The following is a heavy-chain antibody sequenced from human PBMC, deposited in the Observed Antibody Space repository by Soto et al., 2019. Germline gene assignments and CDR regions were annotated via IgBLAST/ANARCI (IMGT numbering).Heavy chain of an antibody. CDR2: IGGSGSDT. Sequence: EVQLLESRGGLVQPGGSLRLSCTASGLTFSNYAMSWVRQAPGKGLEWVSIIGGSGSDTYYADSVKGRFTVSRDNSKNTQYVQMNSLRDEDTAVYYCAETSSYGNYYFDYWGPGTLVTVSS. J-gene: IGHJ4*02. D-gene: IGHD4-17*01. CDR3: AETSSYGNYYFDY. V-gene: IGHV3-23*01. CDR1: GLTFSNYA.